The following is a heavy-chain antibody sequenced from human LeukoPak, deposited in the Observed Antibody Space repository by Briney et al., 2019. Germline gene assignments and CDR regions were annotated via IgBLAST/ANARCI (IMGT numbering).Heavy chain of an antibody. J-gene: IGHJ4*02. CDR2: IKEDGSEK. CDR3: VRGNFNGGIDY. Sequence: TGGSLRLSCAASGFTFSTYWMSWVRQAPGKGLEWVANIKEDGSEKYYVDSVEGRFTISRDNAKNTLYLQMNSLRAEDTAAYYCVRGNFNGGIDYWGQGTLVTVSS. V-gene: IGHV3-7*04. CDR1: GFTFSTYW.